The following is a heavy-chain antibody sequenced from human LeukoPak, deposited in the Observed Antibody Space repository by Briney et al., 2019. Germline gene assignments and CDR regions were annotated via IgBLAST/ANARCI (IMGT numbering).Heavy chain of an antibody. CDR2: IRHDGSIK. D-gene: IGHD3-16*01. CDR1: GFIYSTYG. Sequence: AGGSLGLSCAASGFIYSTYGMYWVRQAPGKELEWLAFIRHDGSIKNYADSVKGRSTISRDNSKNTLYLQMNSLRAEDTAVYYCAKDSLADIDYWGQGTLVTVSS. V-gene: IGHV3-30*02. J-gene: IGHJ4*02. CDR3: AKDSLADIDY.